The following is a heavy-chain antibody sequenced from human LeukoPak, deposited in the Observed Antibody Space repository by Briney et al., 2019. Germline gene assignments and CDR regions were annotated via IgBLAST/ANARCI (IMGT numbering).Heavy chain of an antibody. CDR3: ARGVEPLAANTLAY. V-gene: IGHV3-53*01. CDR2: LSSDGNT. D-gene: IGHD1-14*01. J-gene: IGHJ4*02. CDR1: GFTVITND. Sequence: GGSLRLSCAASGFTVITNDMTWVRQAPGKGLEWVSVLSSDGNTKYADSLQGRFTISRDNSKNTLYLEMNSLSPDDTAVYYCARGVEPLAANTLAYWGQGTLVTVSS.